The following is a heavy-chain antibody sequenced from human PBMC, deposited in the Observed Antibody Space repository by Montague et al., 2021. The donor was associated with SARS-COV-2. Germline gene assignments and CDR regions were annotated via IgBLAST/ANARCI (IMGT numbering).Heavy chain of an antibody. CDR1: GYSISSGYY. D-gene: IGHD4-11*01. J-gene: IGHJ6*02. Sequence: SETLSLTCTVSGYSISSGYYWGWIRQPPGKGLEWIGSIYHSGSTYYNPSLKSRVTISVDTSKNQFSLKLSSETAADTAVYYCAVNSNYYYYYGMDVWGQGTTVTVSS. CDR2: IYHSGST. V-gene: IGHV4-38-2*02. CDR3: AVNSNYYYYYGMDV.